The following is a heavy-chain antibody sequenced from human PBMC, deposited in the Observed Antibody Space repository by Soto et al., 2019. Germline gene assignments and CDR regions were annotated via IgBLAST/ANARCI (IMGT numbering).Heavy chain of an antibody. CDR2: VIPIFGTA. D-gene: IGHD6-6*01. CDR3: ARDEAPYSSSYYYYGVDV. J-gene: IGHJ6*02. V-gene: IGHV1-69*13. Sequence: ASVKVSCKASGVTLSSYAISWVRQAPGQGLEWMGGVIPIFGTANYAQKFQGRVTITADESTSTAYMELSSLRSEDTAVYYCARDEAPYSSSYYYYGVDVWGQGTTVTVSS. CDR1: GVTLSSYA.